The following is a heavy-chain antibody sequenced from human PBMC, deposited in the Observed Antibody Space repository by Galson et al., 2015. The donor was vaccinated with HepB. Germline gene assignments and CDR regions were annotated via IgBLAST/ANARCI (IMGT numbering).Heavy chain of an antibody. CDR2: INHSGSA. D-gene: IGHD4-17*01. CDR1: GGSFSGYY. Sequence: SETLSLTCAVYGGSFSGYYWSWIRQPPGKGLEWIGEINHSGSANYNPSLKSRVTISVDTSKNQFSLKLSSVTAADTAVYYCARARKGTVTHVGYYYYYMDVWGKGTTVTVSS. CDR3: ARARKGTVTHVGYYYYYMDV. J-gene: IGHJ6*03. V-gene: IGHV4-34*01.